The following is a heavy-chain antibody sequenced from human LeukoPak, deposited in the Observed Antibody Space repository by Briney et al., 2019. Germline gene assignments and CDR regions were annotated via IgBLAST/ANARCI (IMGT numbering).Heavy chain of an antibody. CDR3: ARVLGYDSSGYYYYMDV. J-gene: IGHJ6*03. D-gene: IGHD3-22*01. CDR2: IYYSGST. Sequence: SETLSLTCTVSGGSISSYYWSWIRQPPGKGLEWIGYIYYSGSTNYNPSLNSRVTISVARSKNQFSLKLNAVGAADTAVYYCARVLGYDSSGYYYYMDVWGKGTTVTVSS. V-gene: IGHV4-59*01. CDR1: GGSISSYY.